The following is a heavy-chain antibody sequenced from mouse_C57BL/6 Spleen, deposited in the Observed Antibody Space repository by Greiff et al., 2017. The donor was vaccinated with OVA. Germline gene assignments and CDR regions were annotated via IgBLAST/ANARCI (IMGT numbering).Heavy chain of an antibody. Sequence: QVQLQHSGAELVRPGASVTLSCKASGYTFTDYDMHWVKQTPVTGLEWIGAIDPATGGTAYTQKFKGKATLTADKSSSTADRDRLIRTSEDSAVYDWTGGPTVLARSYWGQGTLVTVSA. CDR2: IDPATGGT. CDR3: TGGPTVLARSY. D-gene: IGHD1-1*01. CDR1: GYTFTDYD. J-gene: IGHJ3*01. V-gene: IGHV1-15*01.